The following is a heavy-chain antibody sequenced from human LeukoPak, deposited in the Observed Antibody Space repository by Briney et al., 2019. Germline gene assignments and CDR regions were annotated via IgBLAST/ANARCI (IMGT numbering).Heavy chain of an antibody. J-gene: IGHJ3*02. Sequence: GGSLRLSCAASGFTFSSYSMNWVRQAPGKGLEWVSSISSSSSYIYYADSVKGRFTISRDNSKNTLYLQMNSLRAEDTAVYYCAKDKSVVTATHDAFDIWGQGTMVTVSS. V-gene: IGHV3-21*01. CDR1: GFTFSSYS. D-gene: IGHD2-21*02. CDR3: AKDKSVVTATHDAFDI. CDR2: ISSSSSYI.